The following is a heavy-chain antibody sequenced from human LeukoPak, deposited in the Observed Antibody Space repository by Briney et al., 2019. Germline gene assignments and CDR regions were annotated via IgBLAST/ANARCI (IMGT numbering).Heavy chain of an antibody. CDR3: ARADWRGSVMSGSSNS. CDR2: INPNSGGT. D-gene: IGHD2-2*01. CDR1: GYTFTGYY. J-gene: IGHJ4*02. V-gene: IGHV1-2*02. Sequence: ASGNVSCKAAGYTFTGYYMRWVRQAAGQWLGWMGWINPNSGGTNYAQKFQGQVTMTRATSISTDSMEMSRLRSDDTAVYYCARADWRGSVMSGSSNSWGQGTLVTVSS.